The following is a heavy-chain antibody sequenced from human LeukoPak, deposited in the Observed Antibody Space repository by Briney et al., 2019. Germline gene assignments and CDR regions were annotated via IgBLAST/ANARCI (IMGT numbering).Heavy chain of an antibody. J-gene: IGHJ6*03. D-gene: IGHD4-17*01. Sequence: GGSLRLSCAASGFTLSTYDIHWVRQAPRKGLEWVALISHDGTKKYYAESMKGRFTISRDNSMNTLFLQMNSLRTDDTAVYYCARRRGDYGEYLTFGYKYYYMDVWGEGTTVTVSS. CDR3: ARRRGDYGEYLTFGYKYYYMDV. CDR2: ISHDGTKK. V-gene: IGHV3-30*04. CDR1: GFTLSTYD.